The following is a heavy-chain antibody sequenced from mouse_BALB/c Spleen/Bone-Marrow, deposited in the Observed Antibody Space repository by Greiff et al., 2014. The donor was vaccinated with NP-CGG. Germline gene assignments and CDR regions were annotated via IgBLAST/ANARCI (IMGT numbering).Heavy chain of an antibody. CDR2: IDPSDSYT. V-gene: IGHV1-69*02. CDR3: ASRVLYAMVY. J-gene: IGHJ4*01. Sequence: QVQLKESGAELVKPGASVKLSCKASGYTFTSYWMHWVKQRPGQGLEWIGEIDPSDSYTNYNQKFKGKATLTVDKSSSTAYMQLSSLTSEDSAVYYCASRVLYAMVYWGQGTSVTVSS. CDR1: GYTFTSYW.